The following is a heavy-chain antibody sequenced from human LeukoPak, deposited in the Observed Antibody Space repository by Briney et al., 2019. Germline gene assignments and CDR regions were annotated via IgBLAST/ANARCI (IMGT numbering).Heavy chain of an antibody. D-gene: IGHD3-22*01. CDR3: ASQYYYDDTAKGRYYYYMDV. V-gene: IGHV5-51*01. Sequence: GESLKISCKGSGYSFTSYWIGWVRPMPGKGLEWMGIIYPGDSDTRYSPSFQGQVTISADKSISTAYLQWSSLKASDTAMYYCASQYYYDDTAKGRYYYYMDVWGKGTTVTVSS. CDR2: IYPGDSDT. CDR1: GYSFTSYW. J-gene: IGHJ6*03.